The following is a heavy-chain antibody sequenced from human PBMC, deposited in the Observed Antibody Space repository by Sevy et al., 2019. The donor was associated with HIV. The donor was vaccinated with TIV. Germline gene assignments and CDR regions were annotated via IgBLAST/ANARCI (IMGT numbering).Heavy chain of an antibody. CDR1: GFTFSSYS. CDR2: ISSSSSYI. V-gene: IGHV3-21*01. D-gene: IGHD1-26*01. CDR3: ASEKGSYYYYYYMDV. J-gene: IGHJ6*03. Sequence: GGSLRLSCAASGFTFSSYSMNWVRQAPGKGLEWVSSISSSSSYIYYAHSVKGRFTISRDNAKNSLYLQMNSLRAEDTAVYYCASEKGSYYYYYYMDVWGKGTTVTVSS.